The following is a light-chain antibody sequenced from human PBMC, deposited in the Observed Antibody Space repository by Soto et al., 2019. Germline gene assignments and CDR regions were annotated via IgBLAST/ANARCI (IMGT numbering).Light chain of an antibody. CDR2: DVS. CDR1: SSDVGGYNY. CDR3: SSYTSSSTLV. J-gene: IGLJ2*01. V-gene: IGLV2-14*01. Sequence: QSALTQPASVCGSPGQSITISCTGTSSDVGGYNYVSWYQQHPGKAPKLMIYDVSNRPSGVSNRFSGSKSGNTASLTISGLQAEDEADYYCSSYTSSSTLVLGGGTKLTVL.